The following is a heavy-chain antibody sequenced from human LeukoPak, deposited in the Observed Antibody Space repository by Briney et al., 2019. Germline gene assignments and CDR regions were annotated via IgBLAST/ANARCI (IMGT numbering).Heavy chain of an antibody. D-gene: IGHD3-10*01. V-gene: IGHV4-39*01. CDR3: ASHYGP. CDR2: IYYSGST. J-gene: IGHJ4*02. Sequence: SETLSLTCAVSGGSISGSSYYWGWIRQPPGKGLEWIGSIYYSGSTYYNPSLKSRVTISVDTSKNQFSLKLNSVTATDTAVYYCASHYGPWGQGTLVTVS. CDR1: GGSISGSSYY.